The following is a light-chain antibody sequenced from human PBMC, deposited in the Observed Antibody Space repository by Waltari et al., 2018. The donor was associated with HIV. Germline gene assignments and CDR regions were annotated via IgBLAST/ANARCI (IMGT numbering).Light chain of an antibody. CDR2: EVN. V-gene: IGLV2-8*01. CDR1: SSDIGGYNY. Sequence: QSALTQPPSASGSPGQSVTISCTGTSSDIGGYNYVSWFQQHPGKAPKLIIYEVNKRPSGVPDRFSGSKSGNTASLTVSGLQAEDETYYYCSSYAGGNNYVFGTGTKVTVL. J-gene: IGLJ1*01. CDR3: SSYAGGNNYV.